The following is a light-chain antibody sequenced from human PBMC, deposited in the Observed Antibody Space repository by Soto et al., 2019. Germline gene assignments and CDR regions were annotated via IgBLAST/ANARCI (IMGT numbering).Light chain of an antibody. V-gene: IGKV1-39*01. CDR3: QQSYSTPYT. CDR1: QNIRNS. Sequence: DIRMTQSPSSLSASVGDRVTITCRASQNIRNSLNWYQHKSGEAPKLLISASSNLRRGVPSRFSGSGSGTEFTLAINGLQPEDFATYYCQQSYSTPYTFGQGTKVEIK. J-gene: IGKJ2*01. CDR2: ASS.